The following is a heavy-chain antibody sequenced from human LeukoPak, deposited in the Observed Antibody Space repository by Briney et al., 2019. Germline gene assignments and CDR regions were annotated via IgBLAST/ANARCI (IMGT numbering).Heavy chain of an antibody. D-gene: IGHD1-26*01. CDR1: GFTFSSYW. CDR3: ARAFRRGSGSYGEFDY. J-gene: IGHJ4*02. V-gene: IGHV3-7*01. Sequence: PGGSLRLSCAASGFTFSSYWMSWVRQAPGKGLEWVASIQQDGNEKYYVDSVKGRFTISRDNAKNSLYLQMNSLRAEDTAVYYCARAFRRGSGSYGEFDYWGQGTLVTVSS. CDR2: IQQDGNEK.